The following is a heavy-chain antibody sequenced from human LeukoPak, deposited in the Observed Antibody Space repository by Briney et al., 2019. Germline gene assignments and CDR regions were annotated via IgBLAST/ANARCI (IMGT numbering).Heavy chain of an antibody. J-gene: IGHJ4*02. D-gene: IGHD5-24*01. CDR1: GCTFSRYS. Sequence: GGSLRLSCAASGCTFSRYSMNWVRQAPGKGREGVSSISSSSSYIYYADSVKGRFTISRDNDKNSLYLQMNSLRAEDTAVYYCARLGGRWLQLQDYWGQGALVTVSS. CDR2: ISSSSSYI. CDR3: ARLGGRWLQLQDY. V-gene: IGHV3-21*04.